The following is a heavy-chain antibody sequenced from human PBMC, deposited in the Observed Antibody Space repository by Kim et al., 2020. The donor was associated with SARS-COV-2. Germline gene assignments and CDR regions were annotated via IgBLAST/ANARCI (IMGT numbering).Heavy chain of an antibody. Sequence: GGSLRLSCAASGFTFGDYAMHWVRQAPGKGLEWVSGISWNSGSIGYADSVKGRFTISRDNAKNSLYLQMNSLRAEDTALYYCAKDSGITMVRGRNYYYYGMDVWGQGTTVTVSS. CDR2: ISWNSGSI. D-gene: IGHD3-10*01. CDR3: AKDSGITMVRGRNYYYYGMDV. CDR1: GFTFGDYA. J-gene: IGHJ6*02. V-gene: IGHV3-9*01.